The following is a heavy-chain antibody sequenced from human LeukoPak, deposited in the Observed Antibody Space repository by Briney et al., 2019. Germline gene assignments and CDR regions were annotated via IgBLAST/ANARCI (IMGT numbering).Heavy chain of an antibody. J-gene: IGHJ3*02. CDR1: GFTFSSYG. CDR2: ISYDGSNK. Sequence: PGGSLRLSCAASGFTFSSYGMHWVRQAPGKGLEWVAVISYDGSNKYYADSVKGRFTISRDNSKNTLYLQMNSLRAEDTAVYYCAKRQLKDIVVVVVATLGAFDIWGQGTMVTVSS. CDR3: AKRQLKDIVVVVVATLGAFDI. V-gene: IGHV3-30*18. D-gene: IGHD2-15*01.